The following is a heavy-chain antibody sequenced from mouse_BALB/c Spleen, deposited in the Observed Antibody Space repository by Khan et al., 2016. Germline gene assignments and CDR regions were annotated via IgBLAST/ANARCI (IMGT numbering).Heavy chain of an antibody. CDR2: ISPGGGTT. Sequence: QVQLQQSGAELMKPGASVQMSCKTSDSTFSSYWIEWVKQRPGHGLEWIGEISPGGGTTHYNEKFKGKATFTVDTSSNTAFMQLSSQTSEDSAVYYCAREACGDQGTLVTVSA. CDR3: AREAC. V-gene: IGHV1-9*01. J-gene: IGHJ3*01. CDR1: DSTFSSYW.